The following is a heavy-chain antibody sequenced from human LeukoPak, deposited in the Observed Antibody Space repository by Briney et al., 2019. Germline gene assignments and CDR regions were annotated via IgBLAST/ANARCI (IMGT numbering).Heavy chain of an antibody. V-gene: IGHV4-34*01. Sequence: SFSDFYMSWIRQAPGKGLEWIGEINHSGSTNYNPSLKSRVTISVDTSKNQFSLKLSSVTAADTAVYYCARAGGYCSSTSCQQGFWFDPWGQGTLVTVSS. CDR1: SFSDFY. J-gene: IGHJ5*02. CDR3: ARAGGYCSSTSCQQGFWFDP. CDR2: INHSGST. D-gene: IGHD2-2*01.